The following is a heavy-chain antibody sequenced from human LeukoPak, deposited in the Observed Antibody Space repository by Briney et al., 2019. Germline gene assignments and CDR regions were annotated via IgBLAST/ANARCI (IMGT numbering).Heavy chain of an antibody. CDR2: INPNSGGT. D-gene: IGHD1-14*01. Sequence: GASVKVSCKASGYTFTGYYMHWVRQAPGQGLEWMGWINPNSGGTNYAQKFQGRVTMTRNTSISTAYMELSSLRSEDTAVYYCARGRKYKAYYMDVWGKGTTVTISS. J-gene: IGHJ6*03. CDR1: GYTFTGYY. V-gene: IGHV1-2*02. CDR3: ARGRKYKAYYMDV.